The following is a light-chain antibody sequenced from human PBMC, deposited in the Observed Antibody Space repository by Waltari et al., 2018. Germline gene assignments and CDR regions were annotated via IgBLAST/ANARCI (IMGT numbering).Light chain of an antibody. J-gene: IGKJ3*01. CDR1: QSFSSSS. V-gene: IGKV3-20*01. Sequence: EIVLTQSPDTLSLSPGERATLSCRASQSFSSSSLAWYQQKPGQAPRLLSYATSSRATGIPDRFSGSLSGTDFTLTISRLEPEDFAVYYCQQYGSSPLTFGPGTKVDIK. CDR3: QQYGSSPLT. CDR2: ATS.